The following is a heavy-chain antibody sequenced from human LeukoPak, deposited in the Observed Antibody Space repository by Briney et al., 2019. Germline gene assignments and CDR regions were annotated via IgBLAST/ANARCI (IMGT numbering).Heavy chain of an antibody. D-gene: IGHD3-3*01. Sequence: GGSLRLSCAASGFTLSNYAMTWVRQAPGKGLEWVSAISGSGGSTYYADSVKGRFTISRDNSKNTLYLQVNSLRAEDTAVYYCAKGGAEWSYYFDYWGQGTLVTVSS. CDR2: ISGSGGST. CDR3: AKGGAEWSYYFDY. J-gene: IGHJ4*02. CDR1: GFTLSNYA. V-gene: IGHV3-23*01.